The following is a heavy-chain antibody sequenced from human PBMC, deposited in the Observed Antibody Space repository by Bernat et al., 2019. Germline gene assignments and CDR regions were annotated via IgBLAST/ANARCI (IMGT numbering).Heavy chain of an antibody. Sequence: QVQLQQWGAGLLKPSETLSLTCAVYGGSFSGYYWSWIRQPPGKGLEWIGEINHSGSTNYHPSLKSRVTISVDTSKKQFYLEVSSVTAADTGVYYCGGGRSNYRLDPRGQGTLVTVSS. V-gene: IGHV4-34*01. CDR2: INHSGST. D-gene: IGHD4-11*01. J-gene: IGHJ5*02. CDR3: GGGRSNYRLDP. CDR1: GGSFSGYY.